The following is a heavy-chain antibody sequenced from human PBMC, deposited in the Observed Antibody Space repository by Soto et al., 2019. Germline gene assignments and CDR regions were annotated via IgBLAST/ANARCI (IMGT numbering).Heavy chain of an antibody. V-gene: IGHV4-39*01. Sequence: QLQLQESGPGLVKPSETLSLTCTVSGDSISSSSNHWGWIRQPPGKGLEWIGNIYYSENTYYNPSRRSRVTISVDTSKTHFPQRLPSVTAADTAVYYCATHPPYGPLDYWGQGTLVTVSS. D-gene: IGHD4-17*01. J-gene: IGHJ4*02. CDR1: GDSISSSSNH. CDR2: IYYSENT. CDR3: ATHPPYGPLDY.